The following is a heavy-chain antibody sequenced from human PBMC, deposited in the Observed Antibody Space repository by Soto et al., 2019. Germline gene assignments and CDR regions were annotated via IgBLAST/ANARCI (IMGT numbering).Heavy chain of an antibody. Sequence: SETLSLTCTVPGDSISSYHWGWIRQPPGKGLEWIGFVYYSGGKYYNPSLESRVTMSTDTSRNQVSLKVKSVTAADTAVYYCARALVPSTCCAFDRWGQGTMV. D-gene: IGHD1-26*01. CDR1: GDSISSYH. CDR3: ARALVPSTCCAFDR. V-gene: IGHV4-59*01. J-gene: IGHJ3*01. CDR2: VYYSGGK.